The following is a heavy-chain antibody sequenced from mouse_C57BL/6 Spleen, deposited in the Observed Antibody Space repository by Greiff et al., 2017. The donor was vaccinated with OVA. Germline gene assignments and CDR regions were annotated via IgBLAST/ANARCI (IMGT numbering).Heavy chain of an antibody. CDR1: GFTFSSYG. J-gene: IGHJ1*03. Sequence: EVKVVESGGDLVKPGGSLKLSCAASGFTFSSYGMSWVRQTPDKRLEWVATISSGGSYTYYPDSVKGRFTISRDNAKNTLYLQMSSLKSEDTAMYYCARPPYDYDEEAWYFDVWGTGTTVTVSS. CDR3: ARPPYDYDEEAWYFDV. CDR2: ISSGGSYT. V-gene: IGHV5-6*01. D-gene: IGHD2-4*01.